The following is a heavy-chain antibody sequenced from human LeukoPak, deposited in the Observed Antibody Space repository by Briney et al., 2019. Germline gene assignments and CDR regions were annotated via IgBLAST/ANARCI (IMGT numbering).Heavy chain of an antibody. CDR1: GFTFSDYY. Sequence: PRGSLRLSCAASGFTFSDYYMSWIRQAPGKGLEWVSYISSSGSTIYYADSVKGRFTISRDNAKNSLYLQMNSLRAEDTAVYYCARDKSAADTLLYYYGMDVWGQGTTVTVSS. D-gene: IGHD6-13*01. CDR2: ISSSGSTI. CDR3: ARDKSAADTLLYYYGMDV. V-gene: IGHV3-11*01. J-gene: IGHJ6*02.